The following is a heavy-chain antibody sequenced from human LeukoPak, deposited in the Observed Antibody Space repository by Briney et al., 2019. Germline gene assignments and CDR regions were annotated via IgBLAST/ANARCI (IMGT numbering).Heavy chain of an antibody. Sequence: GGSLRLSCAASGFTFSSYGMHWVRQAPGKGLEWVAFIRYDGSNKYYADSVKGRFTISRDNSKNTLYLQMNSLRAEDTAVYYCAKGILPLTGTTAKFDYWGQGTLVTVSS. CDR2: IRYDGSNK. J-gene: IGHJ4*02. D-gene: IGHD1-20*01. CDR3: AKGILPLTGTTAKFDY. CDR1: GFTFSSYG. V-gene: IGHV3-30*02.